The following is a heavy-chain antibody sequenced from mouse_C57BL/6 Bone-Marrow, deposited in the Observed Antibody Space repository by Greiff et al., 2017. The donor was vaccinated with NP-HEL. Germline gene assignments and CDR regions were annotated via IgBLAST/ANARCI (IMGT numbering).Heavy chain of an antibody. CDR3: ARRHYYGSSFLFDY. Sequence: VQLQQSGAELVKPGASVKISCKASGYAFSSYWMNWVKQRPGKGLEWIGQIYPGDGDTNSNGQFTGKATLTADKYSSPAYMQPSSLTSEYSAVYFGARRHYYGSSFLFDYWGQGTTLTVSS. D-gene: IGHD1-1*01. J-gene: IGHJ2*01. CDR2: IYPGDGDT. CDR1: GYAFSSYW. V-gene: IGHV1-80*01.